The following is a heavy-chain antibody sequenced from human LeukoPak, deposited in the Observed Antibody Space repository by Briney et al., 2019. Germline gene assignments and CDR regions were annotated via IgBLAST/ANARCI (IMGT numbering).Heavy chain of an antibody. V-gene: IGHV3-74*01. CDR1: GFTFSSYW. D-gene: IGHD3-22*01. J-gene: IGHJ4*02. CDR2: INSDGSST. CDR3: ATSYDSSGYYLY. Sequence: GGSLRLSCAASGFTFSSYWMHWVHQAPGKGLVWVSRINSDGSSTSYADSVKGRFTISRDNAKNTLYLQMNSLRAEDTAVYYCATSYDSSGYYLYWGQGTLVTVSS.